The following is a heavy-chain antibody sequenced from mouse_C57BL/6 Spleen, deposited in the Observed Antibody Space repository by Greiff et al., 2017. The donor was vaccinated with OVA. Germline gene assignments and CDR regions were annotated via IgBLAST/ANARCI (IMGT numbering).Heavy chain of an antibody. CDR3: ARGYYGYFDV. CDR2: IDPSDRET. D-gene: IGHD1-2*01. V-gene: IGHV1-52*01. J-gene: IGHJ1*03. Sequence: QVQLQQPGAELVRPGSSVKLSCKASGYTFTSYWMHWVKQRPIQGLEWIGNIDPSDRETHYNQKFKDKATLTVDKSSSTAYMQLSSLTSEDSAVYYCARGYYGYFDVWGTGTTVTVSS. CDR1: GYTFTSYW.